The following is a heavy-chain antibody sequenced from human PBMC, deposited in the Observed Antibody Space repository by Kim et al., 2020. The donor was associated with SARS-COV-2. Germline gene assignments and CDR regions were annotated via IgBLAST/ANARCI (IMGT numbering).Heavy chain of an antibody. J-gene: IGHJ4*02. CDR1: GFTFSSYA. D-gene: IGHD1-26*01. V-gene: IGHV3-23*01. CDR3: AKRVTKWELLGLDY. Sequence: GGSLRLSCAASGFTFSSYAMSWVRQAPGKGLEWVSAISGSGGSTYYADSVKGRFTISRDNSKNTLYLQMNSLRAEDTAVYYCAKRVTKWELLGLDYWGQGTLVTVSS. CDR2: ISGSGGST.